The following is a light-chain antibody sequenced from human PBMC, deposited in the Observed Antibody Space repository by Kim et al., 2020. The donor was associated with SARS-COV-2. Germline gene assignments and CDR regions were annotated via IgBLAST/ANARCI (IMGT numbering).Light chain of an antibody. CDR3: SSYTSSSTFV. CDR1: SSDVGVYNF. J-gene: IGLJ1*01. CDR2: DVS. V-gene: IGLV2-14*03. Sequence: GQSITISCTGTSSDVGVYNFVSWYQQHPGKVPKVIIYDVSNRPSGVSNRFSGSKSGNTASLTISGLQAEHEADYYCSSYTSSSTFVFGTGTKVTVL.